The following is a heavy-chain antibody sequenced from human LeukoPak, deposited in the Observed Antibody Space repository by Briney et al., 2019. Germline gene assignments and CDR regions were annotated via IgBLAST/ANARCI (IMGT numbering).Heavy chain of an antibody. Sequence: GRSLRLSCAASGFTFSSYAMHWVRQAPGKGLEGVAVISYDGSNKYYADSVKGRFTISRDNSKNTLYLQMNSLRAEDTAVYYCARDTCSSTSCYPTFDYWGQGTLVTVSS. CDR2: ISYDGSNK. J-gene: IGHJ4*02. D-gene: IGHD2-2*01. V-gene: IGHV3-30-3*01. CDR1: GFTFSSYA. CDR3: ARDTCSSTSCYPTFDY.